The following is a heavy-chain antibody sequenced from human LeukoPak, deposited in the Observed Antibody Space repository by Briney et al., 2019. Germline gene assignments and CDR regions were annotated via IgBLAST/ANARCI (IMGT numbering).Heavy chain of an antibody. J-gene: IGHJ5*02. D-gene: IGHD3-3*01. CDR1: GGSISSSSYY. V-gene: IGHV4-39*01. Sequence: SETLSLTCTVSGGSISSSSYYWGWIRQPPGKGLEWIGSIYYSGSTYYNPSLKSRVTISVDTSKNQFSLKLSSVTAADTAVYYCARSYYDFWSGSHPNWFDPWGQGTLVTVSS. CDR3: ARSYYDFWSGSHPNWFDP. CDR2: IYYSGST.